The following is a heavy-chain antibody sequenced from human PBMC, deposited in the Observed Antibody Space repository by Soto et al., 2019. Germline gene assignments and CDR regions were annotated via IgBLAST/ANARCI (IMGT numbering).Heavy chain of an antibody. J-gene: IGHJ2*01. Sequence: QVQLQESGPGLVKPSQTLSLTCTVSGGSISSGGYYWSWIRQHPGKGLEWIGYIYYSGSTYYNPPLKSRVTISVDTSKNQFSLKLSSVTAADTAVYYCARGAHDYGDYVRWYFDLWGRGTLVTVSS. CDR2: IYYSGST. CDR1: GGSISSGGYY. CDR3: ARGAHDYGDYVRWYFDL. D-gene: IGHD4-17*01. V-gene: IGHV4-31*03.